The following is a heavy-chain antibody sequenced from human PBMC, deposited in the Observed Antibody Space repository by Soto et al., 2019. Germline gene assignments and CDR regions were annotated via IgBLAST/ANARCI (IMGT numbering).Heavy chain of an antibody. CDR1: GGIFSTYA. J-gene: IGHJ4*02. V-gene: IGHV1-69*01. CDR2: IIPLFGTP. D-gene: IGHD3-10*01. Sequence: QVQLVQSGAEVKKPGSSAKVSCKASGGIFSTYAISWLRQAPGQGLEWMGGIIPLFGTPNYAQRFQGRVTITADESTSTAYMELSRLRSEDTAVYYCASDRDDYGSGNYYNRIDFWGQGTLVTVSS. CDR3: ASDRDDYGSGNYYNRIDF.